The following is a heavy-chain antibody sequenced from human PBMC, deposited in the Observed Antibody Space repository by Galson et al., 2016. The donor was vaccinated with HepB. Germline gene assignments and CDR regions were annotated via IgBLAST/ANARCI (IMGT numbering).Heavy chain of an antibody. CDR3: ARVPLERRGPGYFHH. CDR2: IYYSGST. J-gene: IGHJ4*02. D-gene: IGHD1-1*01. V-gene: IGHV4-31*03. CDR1: GGSISSGDYY. Sequence: LSLTCIVSGGSISSGDYYWSWIRQHPGKGLEWIGHIYYSGSTYHNPSLKSRLTISVDTSKNQFSLKLSSVTAADTAAYYCARVPLERRGPGYFHHWGQGTLVTVSS.